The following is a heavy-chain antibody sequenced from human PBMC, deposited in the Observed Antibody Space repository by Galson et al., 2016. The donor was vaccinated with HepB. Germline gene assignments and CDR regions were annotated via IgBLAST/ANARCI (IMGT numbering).Heavy chain of an antibody. V-gene: IGHV1-18*01. CDR3: ARTPYCGGDCSDF. CDR2: LAASNGNT. D-gene: IGHD2-21*02. Sequence: SVKVSCKASGYTYKTYGITWVRQAPGQGLEWMGWLAASNGNTIYGQNFQGRVTITTDTSTSTAYMELRSLRSDDTAVYYCARTPYCGGDCSDFWGQGTLVTVSS. J-gene: IGHJ4*02. CDR1: GYTYKTYG.